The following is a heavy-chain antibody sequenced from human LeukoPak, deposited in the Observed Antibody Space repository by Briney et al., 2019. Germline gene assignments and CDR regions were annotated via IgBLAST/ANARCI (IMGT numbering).Heavy chain of an antibody. V-gene: IGHV4-34*01. J-gene: IGHJ6*03. D-gene: IGHD1-7*01. CDR2: INDSGRA. CDR1: GGSFSNYY. Sequence: SETLSLTCAVSGGSFSNYYWSWIRQPPGKGLEWIGEINDSGRANYNPSPMSRVTVSVDTSKNQFSLRLTSVTATDTAVYYCARRWNYGRNYYIDVWGNGATVSVSS. CDR3: ARRWNYGRNYYIDV.